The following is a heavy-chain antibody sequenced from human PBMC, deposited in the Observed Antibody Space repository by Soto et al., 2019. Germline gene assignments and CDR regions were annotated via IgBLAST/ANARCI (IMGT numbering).Heavy chain of an antibody. V-gene: IGHV3-33*01. CDR1: GITFSSYA. J-gene: IGHJ6*02. CDR2: IWYDGSNK. D-gene: IGHD6-13*01. CDR3: VRGGIAASTGTYGVDV. Sequence: QVQLVESGGGVVQPGRSLRLSCAVSGITFSSYAMHWGRQAPGKGLEWVAVIWYDGSNKYYADSVKGRFIISRDNSKNPLYLQMNSLRVDDTAVYFCVRGGIAASTGTYGVDVWGQGTTVTVSS.